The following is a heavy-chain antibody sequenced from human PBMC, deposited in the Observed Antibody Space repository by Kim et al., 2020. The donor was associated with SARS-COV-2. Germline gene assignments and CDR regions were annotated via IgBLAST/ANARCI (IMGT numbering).Heavy chain of an antibody. CDR3: SRHQGESTSWRNWFDP. Sequence: GESLKISCKGSGYIFSKYWISWVRQRPGKGLEWMGKIDPSDSFTRYSPSFQGHVTISVDESISTVFLNWDSLNASDTAVYYCSRHQGESTSWRNWFDPWGQGTLVNVS. V-gene: IGHV5-10-1*01. J-gene: IGHJ5*02. CDR1: GYIFSKYW. D-gene: IGHD2-2*01. CDR2: IDPSDSFT.